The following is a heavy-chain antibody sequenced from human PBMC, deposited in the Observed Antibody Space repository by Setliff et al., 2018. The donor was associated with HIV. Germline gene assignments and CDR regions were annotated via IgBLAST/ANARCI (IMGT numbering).Heavy chain of an antibody. CDR1: GGSISSGSYY. Sequence: SETLSLTCTVSGGSISSGSYYWGWIRQPPGKGLEYIGTMYYSGSTYYNPSLRSRVTITVDTSKNHISLRLSSLTAADTAVYYCARHVTVVAYFETLAGSFNYWGQGTLVTVSS. CDR2: MYYSGST. CDR3: ARHVTVVAYFETLAGSFNY. D-gene: IGHD2-21*01. V-gene: IGHV4-39*01. J-gene: IGHJ4*02.